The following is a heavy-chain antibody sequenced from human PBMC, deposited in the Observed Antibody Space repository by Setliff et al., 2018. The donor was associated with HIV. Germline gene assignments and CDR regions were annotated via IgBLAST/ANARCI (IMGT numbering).Heavy chain of an antibody. J-gene: IGHJ4*02. D-gene: IGHD5-12*01. CDR3: ARVGDGYNSFDY. CDR2: INPSGGGT. V-gene: IGHV1-46*01. CDR1: GYSFTFYS. Sequence: ASVKVSCKASGYSFTFYSMHWVRRAPGRGLEWMGIINPSGGGTTYSQKFQGRVIMTRDTSTSTVYMELNSLRSEDTAVYYCARVGDGYNSFDYWGQGTLVTVSS.